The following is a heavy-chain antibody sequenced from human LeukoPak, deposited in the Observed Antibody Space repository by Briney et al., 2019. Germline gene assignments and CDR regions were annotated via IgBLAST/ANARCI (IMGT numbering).Heavy chain of an antibody. J-gene: IGHJ4*02. Sequence: PGGSLRLSCAASGFTFSRYSMRWVRQAPGKWLEWVSAISGSGASTYYADSVKGRFTISRDNSKNTLYLQMNSLRAEDTAVYYCAKDPAGITMVRGVNYFDYWGQGSLVTVSS. CDR1: GFTFSRYS. D-gene: IGHD3-10*01. CDR3: AKDPAGITMVRGVNYFDY. V-gene: IGHV3-23*01. CDR2: ISGSGAST.